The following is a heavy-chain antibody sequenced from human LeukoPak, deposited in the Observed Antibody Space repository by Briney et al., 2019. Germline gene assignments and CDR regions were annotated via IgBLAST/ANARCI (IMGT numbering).Heavy chain of an antibody. CDR1: GFTFSSYA. CDR3: AKALWSEYYYYMDV. J-gene: IGHJ6*03. D-gene: IGHD3-10*01. Sequence: GESLRLSCAASGFTFSSYAMSWVRQAPGKGLEWVSAISGSGGSTYYADSVKGRFTISRDNSKNTLYLQMNSLRAEDTAVYYCAKALWSEYYYYMDVWGKGTTVTVPS. CDR2: ISGSGGST. V-gene: IGHV3-23*01.